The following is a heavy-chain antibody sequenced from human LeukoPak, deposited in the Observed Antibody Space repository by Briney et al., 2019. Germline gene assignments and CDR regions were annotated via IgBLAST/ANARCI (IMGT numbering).Heavy chain of an antibody. CDR2: ISSSGSTI. CDR3: AELGITMIGGV. Sequence: GGSLRLSCAASGFTFSSYEMNWVRQAPGKGLEWVSYISSSGSTIYYADSGKGRFTTSRDNAKNSLYLQMNSLRAEDTAVYYCAELGITMIGGVWGKGTTVTISS. J-gene: IGHJ6*04. V-gene: IGHV3-48*03. CDR1: GFTFSSYE. D-gene: IGHD3-10*02.